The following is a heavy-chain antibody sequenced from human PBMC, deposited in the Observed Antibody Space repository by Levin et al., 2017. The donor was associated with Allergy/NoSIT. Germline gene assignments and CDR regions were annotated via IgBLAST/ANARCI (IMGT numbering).Heavy chain of an antibody. CDR1: GYSISSGYF. CDR3: ARHFGGHSYGFFDY. CDR2: IYHTGGA. D-gene: IGHD5-18*01. V-gene: IGHV4-38-2*01. Sequence: ESLKISCAVSGYSISSGYFWGWIRQPPGKGLEWIGNIYHTGGAHYNPSLKSRVTISVDTSKNQFSLKLSSVTAADTAVYYCARHFGGHSYGFFDYWGRGTLVTVSS. J-gene: IGHJ4*02.